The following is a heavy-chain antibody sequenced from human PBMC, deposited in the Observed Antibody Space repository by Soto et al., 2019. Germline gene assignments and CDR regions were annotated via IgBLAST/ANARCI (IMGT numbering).Heavy chain of an antibody. V-gene: IGHV3-11*01. CDR3: ARDVNGYFSSTSCYAYYYYYMDV. CDR2: ISSSGSTI. D-gene: IGHD2-2*01. CDR1: GFTFSDYY. J-gene: IGHJ6*03. Sequence: GGSLRLSCAASGFTFSDYYMSWIRQAPGKGLEWVSYISSSGSTIYYADSVKGRFTISRDNAKNSLYLQMNSLRAEDTAVYYCARDVNGYFSSTSCYAYYYYYMDVWGKGTTVTVSS.